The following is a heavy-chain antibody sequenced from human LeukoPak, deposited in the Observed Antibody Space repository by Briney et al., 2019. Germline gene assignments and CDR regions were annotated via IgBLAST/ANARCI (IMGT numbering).Heavy chain of an antibody. CDR2: INHSGST. V-gene: IGHV4-34*01. J-gene: IGHJ3*02. Sequence: SETLSLTCAVYGGSFSGYYWSWIRQPPGKGLEWIGEINHSGSTNYDPSLKSRVTVSVDTSKNQFSLKLSSVTAADTAVYYCARPKYSSSWYPPRDAFDIWGQGTMVTVPS. CDR3: ARPKYSSSWYPPRDAFDI. D-gene: IGHD6-13*01. CDR1: GGSFSGYY.